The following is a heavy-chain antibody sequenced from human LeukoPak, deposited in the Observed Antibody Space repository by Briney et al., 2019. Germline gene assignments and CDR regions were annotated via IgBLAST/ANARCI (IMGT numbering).Heavy chain of an antibody. CDR1: GGSFSGYY. J-gene: IGHJ5*02. CDR2: INHSGST. Sequence: SETLSLTCAVYGGSFSGYYWSWIRQPPGKGLEWIGEINHSGSTNYNPSLKSRVTISVDTPKNQFSLKLSSVTAADTAVYYCARALNWFDPWGQGTLVTASS. CDR3: ARALNWFDP. V-gene: IGHV4-34*01.